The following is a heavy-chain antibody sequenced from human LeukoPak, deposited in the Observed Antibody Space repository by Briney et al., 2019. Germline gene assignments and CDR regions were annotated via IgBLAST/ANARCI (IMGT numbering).Heavy chain of an antibody. Sequence: PGGSLRLSCAASGFTFSSYAMSWVRQAPGKGLEWVSGISGGGGTTYYGDSVKGRLTISRDNSKNTLFLQMNSLRAEDTAVYYCARGGFYSDSSNHHPFDFWGQGTLVTVSS. CDR1: GFTFSSYA. D-gene: IGHD3-22*01. V-gene: IGHV3-23*01. J-gene: IGHJ4*02. CDR3: ARGGFYSDSSNHHPFDF. CDR2: ISGGGGTT.